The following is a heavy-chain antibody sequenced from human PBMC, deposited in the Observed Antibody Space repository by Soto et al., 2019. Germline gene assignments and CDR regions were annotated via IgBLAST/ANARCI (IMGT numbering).Heavy chain of an antibody. V-gene: IGHV4-59*12. Sequence: TSETLSLTCTVSGGSISSYYWSWIRQPPGKGLEWIGYIYYSGSTNYNPSLKSRVTISVDTSKNQFSLKLSSVTAADTAVYYCARGRATMVRGVISLWGQGTLVTVSS. J-gene: IGHJ4*02. D-gene: IGHD3-10*01. CDR2: IYYSGST. CDR1: GGSISSYY. CDR3: ARGRATMVRGVISL.